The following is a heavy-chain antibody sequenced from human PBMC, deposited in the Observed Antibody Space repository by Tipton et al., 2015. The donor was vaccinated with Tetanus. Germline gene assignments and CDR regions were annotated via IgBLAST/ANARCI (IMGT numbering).Heavy chain of an antibody. Sequence: TASGFTFSSYWMGWVRQAPGKGLEWVANIKQDGSEKYYVDSVKGRFTISRDNAKNSLYLQMNSLRAEDTAVYYCARDYNWGETYCGGDCWGEAQLPTFDYWGQGTLVTVSS. CDR3: ARDYNWGETYCGGDCWGEAQLPTFDY. J-gene: IGHJ4*02. CDR1: GFTFSSYW. CDR2: IKQDGSEK. V-gene: IGHV3-7*01. D-gene: IGHD2-21*02.